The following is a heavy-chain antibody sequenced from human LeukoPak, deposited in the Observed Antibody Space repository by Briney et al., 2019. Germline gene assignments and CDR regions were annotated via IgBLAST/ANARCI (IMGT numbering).Heavy chain of an antibody. J-gene: IGHJ4*02. Sequence: GGSLRLSCAASGFTFRSYGMHWVRQAPGKGLEWVAVISKDGGAYYADSVKGRFTISRDNDQKTLYLEMNSLRPEDTAVYYCARRPPTVGLDYWGQGTLVTVSS. CDR2: ISKDGGA. D-gene: IGHD4-17*01. CDR1: GFTFRSYG. V-gene: IGHV3-30*03. CDR3: ARRPPTVGLDY.